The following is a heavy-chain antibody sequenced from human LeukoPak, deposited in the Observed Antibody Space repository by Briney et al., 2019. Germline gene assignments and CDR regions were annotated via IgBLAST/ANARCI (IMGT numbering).Heavy chain of an antibody. D-gene: IGHD2-15*01. CDR1: GFSFSSNW. CDR3: ARVGYRSGGSCYVPFDY. V-gene: IGHV3-7*03. Sequence: GGSLRPSCAASGFSFSSNWMSWVRQGPGRGLGLVSNIKQDGSEKYYVDSAKGRFTISRDNAKNSLYLQMNSLRAEDTAVYYCARVGYRSGGSCYVPFDYWGQGTLVTVSS. CDR2: IKQDGSEK. J-gene: IGHJ4*02.